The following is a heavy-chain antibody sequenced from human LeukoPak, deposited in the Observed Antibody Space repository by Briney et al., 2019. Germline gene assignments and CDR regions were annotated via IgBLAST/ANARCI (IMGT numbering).Heavy chain of an antibody. Sequence: PGGSLRLSCAASGFTFSSYVMGWVRQAPGKGLEWVSAISGSGATTYYADAVKGRFTISRDNSRNTLYLQMHSLGGEDTAVYYCANTVVRGVASMDVWGRGARSPSP. CDR3: ANTVVRGVASMDV. CDR1: GFTFSSYV. V-gene: IGHV3-23*01. CDR2: ISGSGATT. D-gene: IGHD3-10*01. J-gene: IGHJ6*02.